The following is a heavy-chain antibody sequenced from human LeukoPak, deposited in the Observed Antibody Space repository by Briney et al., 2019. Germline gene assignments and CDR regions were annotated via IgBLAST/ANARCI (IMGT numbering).Heavy chain of an antibody. J-gene: IGHJ4*02. CDR3: ASRGRVAATDY. D-gene: IGHD2-15*01. CDR1: GDSVSSSSCY. CDR2: INHSGST. V-gene: IGHV4-39*07. Sequence: SETLSLTCTVSGDSVSSSSCYWDWIRQPPGKGLEWIGEINHSGSTNYNPSLKSRVTISVDTSKNQFSLKLSSVTAADTAVYYCASRGRVAATDYWGQGTLVTVSS.